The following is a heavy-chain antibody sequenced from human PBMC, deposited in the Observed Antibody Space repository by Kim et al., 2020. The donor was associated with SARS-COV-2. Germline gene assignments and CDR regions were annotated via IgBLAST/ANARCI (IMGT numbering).Heavy chain of an antibody. CDR1: GFTFSSYG. J-gene: IGHJ4*02. D-gene: IGHD4-17*01. V-gene: IGHV3-33*06. CDR2: IWYDGSNK. Sequence: GGSLRLSCAASGFTFSSYGMHWVRQAPGKGLEWVAVIWYDGSNKYYADSVKGRFTISRDNSKNTLYLQMNSLRAEDTAVYYCAKDTRLHYGGNSDRENGYFGYWGQRTLVTVSS. CDR3: AKDTRLHYGGNSDRENGYFGY.